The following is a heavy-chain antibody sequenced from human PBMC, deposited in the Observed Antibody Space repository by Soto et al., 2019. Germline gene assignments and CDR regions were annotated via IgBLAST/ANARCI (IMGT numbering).Heavy chain of an antibody. CDR1: GYTFTTYD. V-gene: IGHV1-8*01. D-gene: IGHD1-26*01. CDR2: MNPNSGNT. Sequence: QVQLVQSGAEVKKPGASVKVSCKASGYTFTTYDINWVRQATGQGLEWMGWMNPNSGNTGYAQKFQGRVTMTRDTSTSTAYMEVSSLRSEDTAVYYCASFTGGTYSKGYYYGMDVWGQGTTVTVSS. J-gene: IGHJ6*02. CDR3: ASFTGGTYSKGYYYGMDV.